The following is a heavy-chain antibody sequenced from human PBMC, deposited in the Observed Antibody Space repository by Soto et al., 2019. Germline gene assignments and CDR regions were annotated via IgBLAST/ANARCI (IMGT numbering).Heavy chain of an antibody. V-gene: IGHV4-59*01. CDR1: GGSISSYY. J-gene: IGHJ5*02. Sequence: PSETLSLTCTVSGGSISSYYWSWIRQPPGKGLEWIGYIYYSGSTNYNPSLKSRVTISVDTSKNQFSLKLSSVTAADTAVYYCARGNYDFWSGSPYNWFDPWGQGTLVTVSS. CDR3: ARGNYDFWSGSPYNWFDP. CDR2: IYYSGST. D-gene: IGHD3-3*01.